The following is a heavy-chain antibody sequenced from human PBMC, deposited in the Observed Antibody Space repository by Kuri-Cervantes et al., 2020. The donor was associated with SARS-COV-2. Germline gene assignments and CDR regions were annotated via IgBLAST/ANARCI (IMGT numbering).Heavy chain of an antibody. CDR3: ARDAAFYGSGNHFDY. Sequence: GESLKISCAAYGFTFSSYSMNGVRQAPGKGLEWVSSISSSSSYIYYAYSVKVRFTISRDNAKNSLYLQMNSLRAEDTAVYYCARDAAFYGSGNHFDYWGQGTLVTVSS. V-gene: IGHV3-21*01. D-gene: IGHD3-10*01. J-gene: IGHJ4*02. CDR2: ISSSSSYI. CDR1: GFTFSSYS.